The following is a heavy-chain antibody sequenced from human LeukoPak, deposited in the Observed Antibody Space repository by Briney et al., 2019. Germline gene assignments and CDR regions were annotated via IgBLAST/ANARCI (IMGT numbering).Heavy chain of an antibody. V-gene: IGHV1-46*01. CDR2: IDPSGGGT. Sequence: WASVKVSCKASGYTFTSYYMHWVRQAPGQGLEWMGIIDPSGGGTNYAQKFQGRVIMTRDTPTRTVYMELSSLRSEDTAVYYCASLGSGSSPIVDFDYWGQGSLVTVSS. D-gene: IGHD3-10*01. J-gene: IGHJ4*02. CDR3: ASLGSGSSPIVDFDY. CDR1: GYTFTSYY.